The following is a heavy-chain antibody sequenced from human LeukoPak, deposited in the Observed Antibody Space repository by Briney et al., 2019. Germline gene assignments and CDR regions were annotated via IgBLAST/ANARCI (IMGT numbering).Heavy chain of an antibody. V-gene: IGHV3-30*18. CDR1: GSTFSSYG. CDR3: AKDVEWLRYYFDY. J-gene: IGHJ4*02. CDR2: ISYDGSNK. Sequence: GGSLRLSCAASGSTFSSYGMHWVRQAPGKGLEWVAVISYDGSNKYYADSVKGRFTISRDNSKNTLYLQMNSLRAEDTAVYYCAKDVEWLRYYFDYWGQGTLVTVSS. D-gene: IGHD5-12*01.